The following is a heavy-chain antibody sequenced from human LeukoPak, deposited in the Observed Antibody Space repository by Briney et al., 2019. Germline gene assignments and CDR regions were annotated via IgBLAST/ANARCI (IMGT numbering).Heavy chain of an antibody. Sequence: PGGSLRLSCEASGFSFSRHYMDWVRQAPGKGLEWVGRSRNKANSYRTEYAASVKGRFSISRDESKNSLYLQMNSLKTEDTAVYYCTTPQDLGAYWGQGTLVTVSS. CDR3: TTPQDLGAY. CDR2: SRNKANSYRT. CDR1: GFSFSRHY. J-gene: IGHJ4*02. V-gene: IGHV3-72*01. D-gene: IGHD3-16*01.